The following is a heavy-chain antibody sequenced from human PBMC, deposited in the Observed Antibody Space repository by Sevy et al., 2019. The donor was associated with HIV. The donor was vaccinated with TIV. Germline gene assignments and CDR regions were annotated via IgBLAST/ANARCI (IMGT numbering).Heavy chain of an antibody. CDR3: ARGGRRIDVYNRKDAFDI. CDR1: GFTFSSYE. CDR2: ISSSGSSM. V-gene: IGHV3-48*03. Sequence: GVSLRLSCAASGFTFSSYEMNWVRQAPGKGLEWLSHISSSGSSMYYADSVKGRFTISRDNAKNSLYLQMNSLRAEDTAVYYCARGGRRIDVYNRKDAFDIWGQGTMVTVSS. D-gene: IGHD1-20*01. J-gene: IGHJ3*02.